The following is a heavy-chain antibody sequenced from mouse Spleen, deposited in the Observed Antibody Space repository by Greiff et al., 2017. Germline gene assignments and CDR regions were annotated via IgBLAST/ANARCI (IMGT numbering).Heavy chain of an antibody. V-gene: IGHV14-4*01. CDR3: TTGLNYGSSYGFAY. D-gene: IGHD1-1*01. Sequence: VHVKQSGAELVRPGASVKLSCTASGFNIKDDYMHWVKQRPEQGLEWIGWIDPENGDTEYASKFQGKATITADTSSNTAYLQLSSLTSEDTAVYYCTTGLNYGSSYGFAYWGQGTLVTVSA. CDR2: IDPENGDT. J-gene: IGHJ3*01. CDR1: GFNIKDDY.